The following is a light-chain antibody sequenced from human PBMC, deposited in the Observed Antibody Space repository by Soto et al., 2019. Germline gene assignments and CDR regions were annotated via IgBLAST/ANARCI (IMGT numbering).Light chain of an antibody. Sequence: QSVLTQPASVSGSPGQSITISCTGTSSDVGGYNYVSWYQQQSGKAPKLMIHEVSNRPSGVSNRFSGSKSGNTASLTVSGLQAEDEADYFCSSFAGTIFYVFGTGTKVTVL. J-gene: IGLJ1*01. CDR3: SSFAGTIFYV. CDR2: EVS. V-gene: IGLV2-14*01. CDR1: SSDVGGYNY.